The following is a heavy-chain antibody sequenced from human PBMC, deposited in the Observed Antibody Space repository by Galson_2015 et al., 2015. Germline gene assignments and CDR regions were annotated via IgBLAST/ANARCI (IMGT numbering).Heavy chain of an antibody. CDR2: IIPLCGTS. D-gene: IGHD2-2*01. CDR3: ARLGYCATSSCCRGNY. V-gene: IGHV1-69*13. Sequence: SVKVSCKASGGTFSNYAISWVRQAPGQGLEWMGGIIPLCGTSNYAQKFQGRVTISADASTSTAYMELSSLRSEDTAVYYCARLGYCATSSCCRGNYWGQGTPVTVSS. CDR1: GGTFSNYA. J-gene: IGHJ4*02.